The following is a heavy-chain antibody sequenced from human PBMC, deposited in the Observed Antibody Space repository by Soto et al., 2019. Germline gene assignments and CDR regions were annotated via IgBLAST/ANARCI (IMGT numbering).Heavy chain of an antibody. V-gene: IGHV1-58*02. Sequence: SVKVSCKASGFTITSSAMQWVRQARGQRLEWIGWIVVGSGNTNYAQKFQERVTITRDMSTSTAYMELSSLRSEDTAVYYCAIPLGDDAFDIWGQGTMVTVSS. CDR1: GFTITSSA. CDR3: AIPLGDDAFDI. CDR2: IVVGSGNT. D-gene: IGHD3-16*01. J-gene: IGHJ3*02.